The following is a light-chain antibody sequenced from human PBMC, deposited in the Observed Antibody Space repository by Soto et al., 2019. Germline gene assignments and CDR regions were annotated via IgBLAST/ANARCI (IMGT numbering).Light chain of an antibody. Sequence: VVTQPPATLSVSPGESATLSCRANQSVSSNFAWYQQKPGQAPRLLIYGASTRAAGIPARFSGSGSGTEFTLTISSLQSEDFAVYYCQQYNNWPRTFGQGTKVDI. J-gene: IGKJ1*01. V-gene: IGKV3-15*01. CDR2: GAS. CDR1: QSVSSN. CDR3: QQYNNWPRT.